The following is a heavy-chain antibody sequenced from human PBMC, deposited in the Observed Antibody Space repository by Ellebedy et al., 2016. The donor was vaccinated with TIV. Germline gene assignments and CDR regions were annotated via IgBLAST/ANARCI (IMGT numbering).Heavy chain of an antibody. CDR1: GGSISSYY. V-gene: IGHV4-59*08. Sequence: MPSETLSLTCTVAGGSISSYYWSWIRQPPGKGLEWIGYIYYSGSTNYNPSLKSRVPISVDTSKNQFSLKLSYVTAADTAVYYCARGGEKTGDYGGVFDYWGQGTLVTVSS. J-gene: IGHJ4*02. CDR2: IYYSGST. D-gene: IGHD4-23*01. CDR3: ARGGEKTGDYGGVFDY.